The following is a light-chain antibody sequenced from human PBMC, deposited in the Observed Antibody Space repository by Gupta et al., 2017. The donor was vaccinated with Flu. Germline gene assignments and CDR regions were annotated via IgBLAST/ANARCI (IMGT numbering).Light chain of an antibody. J-gene: IGKJ1*01. CDR2: DAS. Sequence: VLIPPPPTLSSSPGERDTLSCRPSQRVSSYLSWYQQQPGQAPQLLIYDASNRATCMPARFSGSGSGTDFTLIIISIEHADDAVNYCYQRSNGHPWTFGQGTKVEIK. V-gene: IGKV3-11*01. CDR1: QRVSSY. CDR3: YQRSNGHPWT.